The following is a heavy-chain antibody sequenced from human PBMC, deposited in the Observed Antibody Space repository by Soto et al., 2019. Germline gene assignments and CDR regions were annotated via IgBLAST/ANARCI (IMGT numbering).Heavy chain of an antibody. CDR2: INHSGST. J-gene: IGHJ4*01. CDR3: ARGRAVAAPPYYFNY. D-gene: IGHD6-13*01. Sequence: AETLASTFAVYGGSFRGYYWSWIRQPPGKVLELIGEINHSGSTNYNPSLKSRVTISVDTSKNHFSLKLSSVTAADTAVYYGARGRAVAAPPYYFNYWGHATLVNVSS. V-gene: IGHV4-34*01. CDR1: GGSFRGYY.